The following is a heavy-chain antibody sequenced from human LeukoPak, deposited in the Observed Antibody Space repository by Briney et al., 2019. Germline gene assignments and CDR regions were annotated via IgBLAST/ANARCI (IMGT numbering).Heavy chain of an antibody. Sequence: SETLSLTCTVSGVSISSSSYYWGWIRQPPGKGLEWIGSIYYSGSTYYNPSLKSRVTISVDTSKNQFSLKLSSVAAADTAVYYCASPRVPGSGRYFDYWGQGTLVTVSS. CDR1: GVSISSSSYY. CDR3: ASPRVPGSGRYFDY. CDR2: IYYSGST. J-gene: IGHJ4*02. D-gene: IGHD1-1*01. V-gene: IGHV4-39*07.